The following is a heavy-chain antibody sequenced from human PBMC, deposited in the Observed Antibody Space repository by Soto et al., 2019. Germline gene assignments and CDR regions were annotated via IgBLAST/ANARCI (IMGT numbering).Heavy chain of an antibody. V-gene: IGHV4-59*01. D-gene: IGHD6-13*01. CDR3: ARLLAAAGSFFDY. CDR2: IYYSGST. Sequence: SETLSLTCTVSGGSISSYYWSWIRQPPGKGLEWIGYIYYSGSTNYNPSLKSRVTISVDTSKNQFSLKLSSVTAADTAVYYCARLLAAAGSFFDYWGQGTRVTVSS. J-gene: IGHJ4*02. CDR1: GGSISSYY.